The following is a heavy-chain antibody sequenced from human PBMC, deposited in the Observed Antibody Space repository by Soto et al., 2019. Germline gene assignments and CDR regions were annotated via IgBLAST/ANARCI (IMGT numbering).Heavy chain of an antibody. Sequence: ASVKVSCKASGYIFIGNYINWVRQAPGQGLEWMGWINPNSGATNYAQKFQGRVTMTRDTSISTAYMELSRLTSDDTAVYFCARDXSGELQREEGYYYGLDVWGQGTTVTVSS. J-gene: IGHJ6*02. CDR2: INPNSGAT. CDR1: GYIFIGNY. V-gene: IGHV1-2*02. CDR3: ARDXSGELQREEGYYYGLDV. D-gene: IGHD1-26*01.